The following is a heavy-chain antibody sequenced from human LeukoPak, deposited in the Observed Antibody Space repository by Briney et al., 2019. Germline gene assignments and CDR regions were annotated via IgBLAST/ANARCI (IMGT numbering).Heavy chain of an antibody. V-gene: IGHV1-69*13. D-gene: IGHD6-13*01. Sequence: ASVKVSCKASGYTFTSYGISWVRQAPGQGLEWMGGIIPIFGTTNYAQKFQGRVTITADESTSTAYLALSSLRSEDTAVYYCARDGIAAAGYHFDYWGQGTLVTVSS. CDR1: GYTFTSYG. J-gene: IGHJ4*02. CDR3: ARDGIAAAGYHFDY. CDR2: IIPIFGTT.